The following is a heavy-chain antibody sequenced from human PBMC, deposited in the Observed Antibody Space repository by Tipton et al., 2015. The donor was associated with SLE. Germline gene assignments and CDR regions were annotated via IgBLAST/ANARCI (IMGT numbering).Heavy chain of an antibody. CDR1: GYSISSGYY. D-gene: IGHD2-2*01. V-gene: IGHV4-38-2*02. CDR3: ARDMQAPGAFDI. J-gene: IGHJ3*02. Sequence: TLSLTCTVSGYSISSGYYWGWIRQPPGKGLEWIGSIYHSGSTYYNPSLKSRVTISVDTSKNQFSLKLSSVTAADTAVYYCARDMQAPGAFDIWGQGTMVTVSS. CDR2: IYHSGST.